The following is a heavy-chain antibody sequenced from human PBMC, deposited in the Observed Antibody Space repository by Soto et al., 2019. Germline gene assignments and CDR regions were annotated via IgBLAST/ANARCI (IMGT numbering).Heavy chain of an antibody. Sequence: QVQLQQWGAGLLKPSETLSLTCAVYGGSFSGYYWSWIRQPPGKGLEWIGEINHSGSTNYNPSLKSRVTIXXDXSXXHFSLKLSSVTAADTAVYYCARVPTVVTPIWYFDLWGRGTLVTVSS. D-gene: IGHD4-17*01. V-gene: IGHV4-34*01. CDR1: GGSFSGYY. J-gene: IGHJ2*01. CDR3: ARVPTVVTPIWYFDL. CDR2: INHSGST.